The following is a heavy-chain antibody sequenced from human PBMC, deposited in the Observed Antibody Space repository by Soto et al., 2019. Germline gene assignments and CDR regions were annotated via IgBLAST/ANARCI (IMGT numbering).Heavy chain of an antibody. V-gene: IGHV4-30-4*01. CDR3: ARDALDTAMVHNWFDP. D-gene: IGHD5-18*01. J-gene: IGHJ5*02. CDR1: GGSISSGDYY. Sequence: QVQLQESGPGLVKPSQTLSLTCTVSGGSISSGDYYWSWIRQPPGKGLEWIGYIYYSGSTYYNPSLKSRVTISVDTSKNQFSLKLSSVTAADTAVYYCARDALDTAMVHNWFDPWGQGTLVTVSS. CDR2: IYYSGST.